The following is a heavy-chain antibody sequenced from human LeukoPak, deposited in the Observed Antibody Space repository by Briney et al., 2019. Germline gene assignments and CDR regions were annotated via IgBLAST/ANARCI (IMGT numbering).Heavy chain of an antibody. D-gene: IGHD3-16*01. Sequence: PGGSLRLSCAAAGFTFIKSWMSWVRQAPGKGLEWVANMNEDGSERDYVDSVKGRFTISRDNARKSLYLQMSSLRAEDTAVYYCATYTHWVAGDVWGQGTTVTVSS. V-gene: IGHV3-7*01. J-gene: IGHJ6*02. CDR3: ATYTHWVAGDV. CDR2: MNEDGSER. CDR1: GFTFIKSW.